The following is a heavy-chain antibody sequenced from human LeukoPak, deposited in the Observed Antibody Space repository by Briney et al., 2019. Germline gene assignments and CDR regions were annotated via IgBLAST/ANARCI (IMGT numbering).Heavy chain of an antibody. CDR2: INQDGSEK. D-gene: IGHD2-2*01. J-gene: IGHJ4*02. Sequence: GGSLRLSCAPSGFTFSADWMSWVRQAPGKGLEWVASINQDGSEKYYVDSLKGRFTISRDNTKKSLYLQMNSLRAEDTAVYYCASSYCSSTSCYEKYDYWGQGTLVTVSS. CDR1: GFTFSADW. CDR3: ASSYCSSTSCYEKYDY. V-gene: IGHV3-7*01.